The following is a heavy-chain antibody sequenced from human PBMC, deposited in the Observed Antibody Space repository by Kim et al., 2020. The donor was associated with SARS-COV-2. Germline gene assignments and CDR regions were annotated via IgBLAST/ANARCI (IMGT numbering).Heavy chain of an antibody. D-gene: IGHD7-27*01. CDR3: ARRQPSWGFEY. CDR1: GDSISTNGHY. J-gene: IGHJ4*02. V-gene: IGHV4-31*03. Sequence: SETLSLTCTVSGDSISTNGHYWTWIRQRPGEGLEWIGYIYYTGTAYYSPSLKSRLSISIDTSRNQFSLTLTSVTAADTAVYYCARRQPSWGFEYWGQGTLATVSS. CDR2: IYYTGTA.